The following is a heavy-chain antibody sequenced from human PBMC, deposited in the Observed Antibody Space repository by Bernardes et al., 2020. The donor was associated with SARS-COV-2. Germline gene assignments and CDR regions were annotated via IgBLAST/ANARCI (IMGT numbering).Heavy chain of an antibody. Sequence: GGSLRLSCAATGFPFSNYAMTWVRQAPGKGLEWVSTFSRGTTDYADSVKGRFTISRDNSKNTLYLQMNSLRAEDTAIYYCARVYDILTGYFPYFDYWGQGTLVTVSS. CDR2: FSRGTT. D-gene: IGHD3-9*01. V-gene: IGHV3-23*01. CDR3: ARVYDILTGYFPYFDY. CDR1: GFPFSNYA. J-gene: IGHJ4*02.